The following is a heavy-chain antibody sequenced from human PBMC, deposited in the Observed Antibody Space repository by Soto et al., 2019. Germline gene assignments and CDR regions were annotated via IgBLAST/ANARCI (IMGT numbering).Heavy chain of an antibody. V-gene: IGHV4-59*08. Sequence: QVQLQESGPGLVKPSEPLSLTCSVSGGSLSRYYWSWIRQSPGQGLEWIGFIFGSGSTAYHPALGSRGTISVDTSENQVSLSLSSVTAADTAAYYCARHEKGSSFDYWGQGTLVTVSS. CDR3: ARHEKGSSFDY. CDR1: GGSLSRYY. CDR2: IFGSGST. D-gene: IGHD3-10*01. J-gene: IGHJ4*02.